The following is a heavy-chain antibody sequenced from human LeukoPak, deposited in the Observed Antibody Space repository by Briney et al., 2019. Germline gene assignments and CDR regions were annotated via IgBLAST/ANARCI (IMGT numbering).Heavy chain of an antibody. CDR1: GYTFTSYY. Sequence: ASVKVSCKASGYTFTSYYTHWVRQAPGQGLEWMGIINPSGGSTSYAQKFQGRVTMTRDMSTSTVYMELSSLRSEDTSVYYCARDYCSSTSCRNWFDPWGQGTLVTVSS. CDR2: INPSGGST. CDR3: ARDYCSSTSCRNWFDP. V-gene: IGHV1-46*01. D-gene: IGHD2-2*01. J-gene: IGHJ5*02.